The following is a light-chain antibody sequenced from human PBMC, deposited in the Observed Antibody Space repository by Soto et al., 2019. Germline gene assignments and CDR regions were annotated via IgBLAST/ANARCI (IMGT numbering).Light chain of an antibody. CDR2: EVN. Sequence: QSALTQPASVSGAPGQSITISCTGTSNDVGGYKYVSWYQQRPGTAPKLIMFEVNNRPSGVSDRFSGSRSANTASLTISGLQAQGEADYYCSSYSSNNILSYVFGTGTKLTVL. J-gene: IGLJ1*01. CDR1: SNDVGGYKY. V-gene: IGLV2-14*03. CDR3: SSYSSNNILSYV.